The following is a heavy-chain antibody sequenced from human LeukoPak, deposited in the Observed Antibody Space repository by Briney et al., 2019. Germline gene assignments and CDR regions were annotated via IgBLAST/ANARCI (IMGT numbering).Heavy chain of an antibody. CDR1: GGSFSSYY. V-gene: IGHV4-59*01. CDR3: AREGWQAAAGRGRNYYYYMDV. J-gene: IGHJ6*03. Sequence: SETLSLACAVYGGSFSSYYWSWIRQPPGKGLEWIGYIYYSGSTNYNPSLKSRVTISVDTSKNQFSLKLSSVTAADTAVYYCAREGWQAAAGRGRNYYYYMDVWGKGTTVTVSS. CDR2: IYYSGST. D-gene: IGHD6-13*01.